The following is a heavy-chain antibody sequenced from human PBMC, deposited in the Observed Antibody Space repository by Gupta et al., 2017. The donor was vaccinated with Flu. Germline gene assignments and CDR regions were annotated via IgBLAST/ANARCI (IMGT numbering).Heavy chain of an antibody. CDR3: ARHGIGGGYSSSHFDY. Sequence: QLQLQESGPGLVKPSETLSLTCTVSGGSISSSSYYWGWIRQPPGKGLEWIGSIYYSGSTYYNPSLKSRVTISVDTSKNQFSLKLSSVTAADTAVYYCARHGIGGGYSSSHFDYWGQGTLVTVSS. CDR2: IYYSGST. CDR1: GGSISSSSYY. J-gene: IGHJ4*02. D-gene: IGHD6-13*01. V-gene: IGHV4-39*01.